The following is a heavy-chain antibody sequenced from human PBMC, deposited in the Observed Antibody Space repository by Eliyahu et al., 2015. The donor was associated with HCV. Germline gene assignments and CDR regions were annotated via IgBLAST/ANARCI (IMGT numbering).Heavy chain of an antibody. D-gene: IGHD2-15*01. J-gene: IGHJ6*02. V-gene: IGHV3-23*01. CDR2: ISGSGGNT. CDR3: AKEQYCSGGSCYSSMDV. Sequence: EVQLLESGGGLVQPGGSLRLSCAASGFTFNNYAMNWVRQAPGKGLEWVSTISGSGGNTYYADSVKGRFTISRDNSKNTLYLQMNSLRAEDTAVYYCAKEQYCSGGSCYSSMDVWGQGTTVTVSS. CDR1: GFTFNNYA.